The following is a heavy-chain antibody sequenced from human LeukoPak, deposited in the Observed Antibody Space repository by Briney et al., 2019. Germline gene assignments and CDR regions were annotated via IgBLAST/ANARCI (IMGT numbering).Heavy chain of an antibody. CDR2: ISDSGNTL. CDR3: ARDTGTGSLAETFD. Sequence: GGSLRLSCAASGFTFSSYSMNWVRQAPGKGLEWVSYISDSGNTLNHADSVKGRFTISRDNAKNSLYLQMNSLRDEDTAVYYCARDTGTGSLAETFDWGQGTLVTVSS. V-gene: IGHV3-48*02. CDR1: GFTFSSYS. D-gene: IGHD1-1*01. J-gene: IGHJ4*02.